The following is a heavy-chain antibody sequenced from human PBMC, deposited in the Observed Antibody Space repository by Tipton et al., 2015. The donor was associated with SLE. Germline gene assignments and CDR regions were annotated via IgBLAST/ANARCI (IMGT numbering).Heavy chain of an antibody. CDR1: GGSFSGYY. D-gene: IGHD2-2*01. CDR3: ARAKYCSSTSCYYSYYMDV. V-gene: IGHV4-34*01. Sequence: TLSLTCAVYGGSFSGYYWSWIRQPPGKGLEWIGEINHSGSTNYNPSLKSRVTISVATSKNQFSLKLSSVTAADTAVYYCARAKYCSSTSCYYSYYMDVWGKGTTVSVSS. J-gene: IGHJ6*03. CDR2: INHSGST.